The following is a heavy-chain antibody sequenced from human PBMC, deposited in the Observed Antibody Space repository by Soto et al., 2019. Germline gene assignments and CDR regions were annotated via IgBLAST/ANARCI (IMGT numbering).Heavy chain of an antibody. D-gene: IGHD4-17*01. CDR3: ASSYGDYLYYFDY. CDR1: GGSISSGDYY. J-gene: IGHJ4*02. Sequence: SETLSLTCTVSGGSISSGDYYWSWIRQPPGKGLEWIGYIYYSGSTYYNPSLKSRVTISVDTSKNQFSLKLSSVTAADTAVYYCASSYGDYLYYFDYWGQGTLVTVSS. CDR2: IYYSGST. V-gene: IGHV4-30-4*01.